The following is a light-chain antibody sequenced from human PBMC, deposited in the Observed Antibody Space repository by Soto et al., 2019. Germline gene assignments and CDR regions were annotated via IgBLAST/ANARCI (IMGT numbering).Light chain of an antibody. CDR2: GAS. CDR3: QQSNFLPPLT. J-gene: IGKJ3*01. CDR1: QSVSTN. Sequence: EIVMTQSPATLSVSPGERATLSCRASQSVSTNLAWYQQKPGQAPRLLIYGASTRATGIPARFSGSGCGTEFNLTISRLQSEDFAVYYCQQSNFLPPLTFGPGTKVDIK. V-gene: IGKV3-15*01.